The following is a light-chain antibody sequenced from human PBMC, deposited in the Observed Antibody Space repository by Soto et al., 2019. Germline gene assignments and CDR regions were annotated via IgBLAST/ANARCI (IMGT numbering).Light chain of an antibody. CDR2: KAS. V-gene: IGKV1-5*03. J-gene: IGKJ1*01. CDR3: QHHNSYSEA. Sequence: DIQMTQSPSTLSGSVGDRVTITCRASQTIRSWLAWYQQKPGKAPKLLIYKASTLKSGVPSRFSGSGSGTEFTLTISSRQPDDFATYYCQHHNSYSEAFGQGTK. CDR1: QTIRSW.